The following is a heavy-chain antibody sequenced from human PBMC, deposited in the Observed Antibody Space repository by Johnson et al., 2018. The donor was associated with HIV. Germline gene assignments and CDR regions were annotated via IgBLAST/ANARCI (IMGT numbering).Heavy chain of an antibody. V-gene: IGHV3-33*08. J-gene: IGHJ3*02. CDR2: IWYDGNEK. Sequence: QVHLVESGGGVVQPGTSLRLSCAASGFTFSSYPMHWVRQAPGKGLEWVAVIWYDGNEKHYVGSDRGRFSISRDNAKNSLYLQMNSLTAEDTSVYYCARVQYFDWFGAFDIWGQGTMVTVSS. CDR3: ARVQYFDWFGAFDI. CDR1: GFTFSSYP. D-gene: IGHD3-9*01.